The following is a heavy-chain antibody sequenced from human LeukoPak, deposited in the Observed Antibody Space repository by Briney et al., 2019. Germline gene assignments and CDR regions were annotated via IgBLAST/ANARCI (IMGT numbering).Heavy chain of an antibody. CDR1: GGSISSSSYY. J-gene: IGHJ4*02. CDR3: ARGVWFGELFVYYFDY. D-gene: IGHD3-10*01. V-gene: IGHV4-39*07. CDR2: IYYSGST. Sequence: PSETLSLTCTVSGGSISSSSYYWGWIRQPPGKGLEWIGSIYYSGSTYYNPSLKSRVTISVDTSKNQFSLKLSSVTAADTAVYYCARGVWFGELFVYYFDYWGQGTLVTVSS.